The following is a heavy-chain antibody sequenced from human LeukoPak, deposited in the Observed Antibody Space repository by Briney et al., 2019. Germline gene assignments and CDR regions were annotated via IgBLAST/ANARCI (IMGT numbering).Heavy chain of an antibody. V-gene: IGHV7-4-1*02. Sequence: ASVKVSCKASEYTFTSYAMNWVRQAPGQGLEWMGWINTNTGNPTYAQGFTGRFVFSLDTSVSTAYLQISSLKAEDTAVYYCARLPNSLVRRGDPSDYWGQGTLVTVSS. D-gene: IGHD3-10*01. CDR2: INTNTGNP. J-gene: IGHJ4*02. CDR1: EYTFTSYA. CDR3: ARLPNSLVRRGDPSDY.